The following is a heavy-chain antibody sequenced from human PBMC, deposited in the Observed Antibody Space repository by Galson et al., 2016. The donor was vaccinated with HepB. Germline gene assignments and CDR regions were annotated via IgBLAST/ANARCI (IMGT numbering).Heavy chain of an antibody. Sequence: LRLSCAGSGFTFNNYAMSWVRQAPGKGLEWVSSISGGGSSTNYADSVTGRFTISRDNSKNTLFLQMTSLRAEDTALYYCAKDVIEAAVDYFDYWGQGTLVTVSS. D-gene: IGHD6-13*01. J-gene: IGHJ4*02. CDR1: GFTFNNYA. CDR3: AKDVIEAAVDYFDY. CDR2: ISGGGSST. V-gene: IGHV3-23*01.